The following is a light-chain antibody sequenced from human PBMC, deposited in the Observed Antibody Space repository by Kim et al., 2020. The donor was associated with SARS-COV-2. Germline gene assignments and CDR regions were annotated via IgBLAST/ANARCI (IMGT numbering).Light chain of an antibody. V-gene: IGLV1-47*01. Sequence: GQTVTISCSAGGSEIAINYVYWYQGLPGTPPKLLSDRNNLRPSGVPDRFSASQSGSSSSRAISGLRSEDEADYYCATWDDGRSVVIFGGGPQLTVL. CDR3: ATWDDGRSVVI. J-gene: IGLJ2*01. CDR1: GSEIAINY. CDR2: RNN.